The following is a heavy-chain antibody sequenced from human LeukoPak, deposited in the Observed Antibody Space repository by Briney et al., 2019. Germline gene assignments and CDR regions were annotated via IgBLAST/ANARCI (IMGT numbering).Heavy chain of an antibody. V-gene: IGHV4-30-2*01. CDR3: ARGEYYYDSSGYYYQEGNRFDP. D-gene: IGHD3-22*01. CDR2: IYHSGST. J-gene: IGHJ5*02. Sequence: SETLSLTCAVSGGSISSGGYSWSWIRQPPGKGLEWIGYIYHSGSTYYNPSLKSRVTISVDRSKNQFSLKLSSVTAADTAVYYCARGEYYYDSSGYYYQEGNRFDPWGQGTLVTVSS. CDR1: GGSISSGGYS.